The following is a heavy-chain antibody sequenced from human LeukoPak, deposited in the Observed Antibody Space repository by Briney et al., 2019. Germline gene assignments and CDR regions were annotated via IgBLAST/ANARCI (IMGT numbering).Heavy chain of an antibody. V-gene: IGHV4-39*01. CDR2: ISYSGNT. CDR3: NGYCSSTSCYGGGY. Sequence: SETLSLTCTVSGGSITSSDYYWGWIRQPPGKGLEWIGTISYSGNTYYNPSLKSRVTISVDTSKNQFSLRLNSVTAADTAVYYCNGYCSSTSCYGGGYWGQGTLVTVSS. J-gene: IGHJ4*02. D-gene: IGHD2-2*03. CDR1: GGSITSSDYY.